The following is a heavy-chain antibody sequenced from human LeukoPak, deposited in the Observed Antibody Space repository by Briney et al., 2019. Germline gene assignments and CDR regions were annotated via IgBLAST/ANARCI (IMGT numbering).Heavy chain of an antibody. Sequence: SETLSLTCTVSGGSINSYYWSWIRQPAGQGLEYIGRMYTSGSTNYNPSLKSRVTISVDTSKNQFSLKLSSVTAADTAVYYCARGAVAGTHAFDIWGQGTMVTVSS. J-gene: IGHJ3*02. V-gene: IGHV4-4*07. CDR1: GGSINSYY. CDR2: MYTSGST. CDR3: ARGAVAGTHAFDI. D-gene: IGHD6-19*01.